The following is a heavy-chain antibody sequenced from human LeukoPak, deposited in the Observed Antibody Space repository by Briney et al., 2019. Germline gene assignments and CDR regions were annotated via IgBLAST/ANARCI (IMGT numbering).Heavy chain of an antibody. CDR3: ATKGYCSSSSCYSAFDY. CDR1: GGSISSYY. V-gene: IGHV4-59*01. CDR2: IYYSGST. Sequence: SETLSLTCTVSGGSISSYYWSWLRQPPGKGLEWIGYIYYSGSTNYNPSLKSRVTISVDTSKNQFSLKLSSVTAADTAVYYCATKGYCSSSSCYSAFDYWGQGTLVTVSS. J-gene: IGHJ4*02. D-gene: IGHD2-15*01.